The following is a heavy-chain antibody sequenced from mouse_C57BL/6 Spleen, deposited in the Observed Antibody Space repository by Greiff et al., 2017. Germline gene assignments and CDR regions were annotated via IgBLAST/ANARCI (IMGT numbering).Heavy chain of an antibody. CDR1: GYTFTDYY. J-gene: IGHJ1*03. V-gene: IGHV1-26*01. CDR3: ARPYYGSRYFDV. CDR2: INPNNGGT. D-gene: IGHD1-1*01. Sequence: VQLQQSGPELVKPGASVKISCKASGYTFTDYYMNWVKQSHGKSLEWIGDINPNNGGTSYNQKFKGKATLTVDKSSSTAYMELRSLTSEDSAVYYCARPYYGSRYFDVWGTGTTVTVSS.